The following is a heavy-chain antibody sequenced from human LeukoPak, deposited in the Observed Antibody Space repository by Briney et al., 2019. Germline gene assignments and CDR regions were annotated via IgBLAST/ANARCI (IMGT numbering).Heavy chain of an antibody. CDR3: ARTNEGSGSYYYYYYYYYMDV. J-gene: IGHJ6*03. V-gene: IGHV7-4-1*02. CDR1: GGTFSSYA. D-gene: IGHD3-10*01. Sequence: GASVKVSCKASGGTFSSYAISWVRQAPGQGLEWMGWINTNTGNPTYAQGFTGRFVFSLDTSVSTAYLQISSLKAEDTAVYYCARTNEGSGSYYYYYYYYYMDVWGKGTTVTVSS. CDR2: INTNTGNP.